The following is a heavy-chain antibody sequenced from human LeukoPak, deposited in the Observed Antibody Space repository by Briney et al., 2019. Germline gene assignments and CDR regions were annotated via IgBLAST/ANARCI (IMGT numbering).Heavy chain of an antibody. CDR1: GFTFSSYG. D-gene: IGHD2-15*01. CDR2: IWYDGSNK. V-gene: IGHV3-33*01. CDR3: ARETCSGGSCYLDY. Sequence: GRSLRLSCAASGFTFSSYGMHWVRQAPGKGLEWVAVIWYDGSNKYYADSVRGRFTISRDNSKNTLYLQMNSLRAEDTAVYYCARETCSGGSCYLDYWGQGTLVTVSS. J-gene: IGHJ4*02.